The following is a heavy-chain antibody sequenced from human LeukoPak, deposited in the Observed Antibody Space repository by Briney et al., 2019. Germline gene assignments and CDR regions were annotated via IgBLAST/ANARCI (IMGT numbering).Heavy chain of an antibody. Sequence: GGSLRLSCAASGFTFSDHYMDWVRQAPGKRLEWVGRIRNKANSYTTEYAASVKGRFTVSRDNSKNSLYLQMNSLKTEDTAVYYCVGGAVYYFDCWGQGTLVTVSS. V-gene: IGHV3-72*01. CDR2: IRNKANSYTT. CDR1: GFTFSDHY. CDR3: VGGAVYYFDC. J-gene: IGHJ4*02.